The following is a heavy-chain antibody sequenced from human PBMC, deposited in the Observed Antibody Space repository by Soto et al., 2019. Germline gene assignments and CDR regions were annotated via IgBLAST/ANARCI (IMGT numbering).Heavy chain of an antibody. CDR2: INPNSGGT. CDR3: ARRLYYDSSGFEGGGMDV. Sequence: ASVEVYCKASGYTFTGYYMHWVRQAPGQGLEWMGWINPNSGGTNYAQKFQGWVTMTRDTSISTAYLELSRLRSDDTAVYYCARRLYYDSSGFEGGGMDVWGQGTTVSVSS. CDR1: GYTFTGYY. D-gene: IGHD3-22*01. V-gene: IGHV1-2*04. J-gene: IGHJ6*02.